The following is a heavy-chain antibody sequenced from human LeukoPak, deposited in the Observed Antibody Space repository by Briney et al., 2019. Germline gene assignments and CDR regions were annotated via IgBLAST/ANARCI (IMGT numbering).Heavy chain of an antibody. CDR2: IYYSGTT. D-gene: IGHD3-22*01. CDR1: GGSISSCY. Sequence: SETLSLTCTVSGGSISSCYWSWIRQPPGKGLEWIGYIYYSGTTNYNPSLKSRVTISVDTSKNQFSLKLSSVTAADTAVYYCTRGRAYYDSTGYYYWGRGILVTVSS. CDR3: TRGRAYYDSTGYYY. J-gene: IGHJ4*02. V-gene: IGHV4-59*01.